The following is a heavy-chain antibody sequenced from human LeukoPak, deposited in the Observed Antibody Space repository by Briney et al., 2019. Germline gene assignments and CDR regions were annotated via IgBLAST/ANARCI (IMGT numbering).Heavy chain of an antibody. Sequence: SETLSLTCTVSGYSISSGYYWGWIRQPPGKGLEWIGSIYHSGSTYYNPSLESRVTISVDTSKNQFSLKLSSVTAADTAVYYCARATGDYSAPFDYWGQGTLVTVSS. CDR2: IYHSGST. CDR3: ARATGDYSAPFDY. CDR1: GYSISSGYY. J-gene: IGHJ4*02. D-gene: IGHD4-17*01. V-gene: IGHV4-38-2*02.